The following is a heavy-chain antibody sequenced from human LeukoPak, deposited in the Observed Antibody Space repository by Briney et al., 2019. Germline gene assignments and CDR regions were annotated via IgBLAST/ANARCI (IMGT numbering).Heavy chain of an antibody. CDR3: VKPHDCGGNSYYFDY. CDR1: GFTFSSYA. D-gene: IGHD4-23*01. CDR2: ISSNGGST. J-gene: IGHJ4*02. V-gene: IGHV3-64D*06. Sequence: GGSLRLSCSASGFTFSSYAMHWVRQAPGKGLEYVSAISSNGGSTYYADSVKGRFTISRDNSKNTLYLQLSSLRAEDTAVYYCVKPHDCGGNSYYFDYWGQGTLVTVSS.